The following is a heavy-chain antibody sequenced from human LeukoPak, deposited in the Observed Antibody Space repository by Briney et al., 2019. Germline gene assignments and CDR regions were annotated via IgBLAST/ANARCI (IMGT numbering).Heavy chain of an antibody. V-gene: IGHV1-2*02. Sequence: GASVKVSCKASGYTFTGHYMHWVRQAPGQGLEWMGWINPNSGGTNYAQKFQGRVTMTRDTSISTAYMELRSLRSDDTAVYYCARDRGIAAAAQGYWGQGTLVTVSS. CDR1: GYTFTGHY. D-gene: IGHD6-13*01. CDR2: INPNSGGT. J-gene: IGHJ4*02. CDR3: ARDRGIAAAAQGY.